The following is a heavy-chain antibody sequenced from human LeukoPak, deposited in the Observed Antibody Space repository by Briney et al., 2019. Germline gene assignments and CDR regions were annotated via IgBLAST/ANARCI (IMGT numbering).Heavy chain of an antibody. D-gene: IGHD7-27*01. Sequence: PGGSLRLSCAASGFTFSSYAMHWVRQAPGKGLEWVAVISYDGSNKYYADSVKGRFTISRDNSKNTLYLQMNSLRAEDTAVYYCAPPPGLLGIFDYWGQGTLVTVSS. CDR1: GFTFSSYA. CDR2: ISYDGSNK. V-gene: IGHV3-30-3*01. J-gene: IGHJ4*02. CDR3: APPPGLLGIFDY.